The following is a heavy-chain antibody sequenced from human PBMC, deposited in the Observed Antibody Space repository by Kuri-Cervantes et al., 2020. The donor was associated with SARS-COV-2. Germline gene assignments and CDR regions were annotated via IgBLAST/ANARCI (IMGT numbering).Heavy chain of an antibody. CDR2: TKSKTDGGTT. V-gene: IGHV3-15*01. CDR3: TTVGCSGGSCYYYYYGMDV. Sequence: GESLKISCAASGFTFSNAWMSWVRQAPGKGLEWVGRTKSKTDGGTTDHAAPVKGRFTISRDDSKNTLYLQMNSLKTEDTAVYYCTTVGCSGGSCYYYYYGMDVWGQGTTVTVSS. D-gene: IGHD2-15*01. J-gene: IGHJ6*02. CDR1: GFTFSNAW.